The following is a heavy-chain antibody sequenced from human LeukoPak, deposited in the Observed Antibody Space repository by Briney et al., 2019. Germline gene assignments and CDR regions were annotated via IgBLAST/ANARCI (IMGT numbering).Heavy chain of an antibody. V-gene: IGHV3-48*04. D-gene: IGHD1-26*01. CDR3: ARALYSGSYPYYFDY. CDR1: GLTFSSYS. J-gene: IGHJ4*02. CDR2: ISSSSSTI. Sequence: GGSLRLACPASGLTFSSYSINWVRQAPGKGLEWVSYISSSSSTIYYADSVKGRFTISRDNAKNSLYPQMNSLRAEDTAVYYCARALYSGSYPYYFDYWGQGTLVTVSS.